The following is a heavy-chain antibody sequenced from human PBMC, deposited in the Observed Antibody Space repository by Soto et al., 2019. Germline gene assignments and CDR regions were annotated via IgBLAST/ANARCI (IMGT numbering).Heavy chain of an antibody. D-gene: IGHD4-17*01. CDR1: GFTISSYW. CDR2: IKQDGSEK. V-gene: IGHV3-7*01. CDR3: ATSSTVTTFGWSVY. Sequence: GGSMRLSCATAGFTISSYWMSWVSKAPGKGLEWVANIKQDGSEKYYVDSVKGRFTISRDNAKNSLYLQMNSLRAEDTAVYYCATSSTVTTFGWSVYWGQGTLVTVSS. J-gene: IGHJ4*02.